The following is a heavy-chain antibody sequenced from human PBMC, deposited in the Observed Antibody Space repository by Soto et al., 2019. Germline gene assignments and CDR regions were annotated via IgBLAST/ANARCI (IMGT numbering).Heavy chain of an antibody. J-gene: IGHJ4*02. CDR2: IGTAGDT. V-gene: IGHV3-13*01. CDR3: ARVEYYYDSSGYYYRY. D-gene: IGHD3-22*01. Sequence: LRLSCAASGFTFSSYDMHWVRQATGKGLEWVSAIGTAGDTYYPGSVKGRFTISRENAKNSLYLQMNSLRAGDTAVYYCARVEYYYDSSGYYYRYWGQGTLVTVSS. CDR1: GFTFSSYD.